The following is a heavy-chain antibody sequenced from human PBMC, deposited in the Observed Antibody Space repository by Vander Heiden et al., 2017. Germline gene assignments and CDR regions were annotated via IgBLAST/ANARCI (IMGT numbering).Heavy chain of an antibody. CDR3: AKKEPGGNPFDY. V-gene: IGHV3-23*01. Sequence: EVQLLESGGGLVQPGGSLRLSCAASGFHFSSYAMSWVRQAPGKGLEWVSGISGSGGDTPYADSVKGRFTVSRDNSKNTLYLQMNSLRAEDTAVYYCAKKEPGGNPFDYWGQGTLVTVSS. D-gene: IGHD2-15*01. CDR2: ISGSGGDT. CDR1: GFHFSSYA. J-gene: IGHJ4*02.